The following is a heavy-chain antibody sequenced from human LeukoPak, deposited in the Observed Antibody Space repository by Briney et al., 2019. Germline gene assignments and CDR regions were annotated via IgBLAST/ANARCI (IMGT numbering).Heavy chain of an antibody. CDR2: TYYRSKWYN. D-gene: IGHD3-22*01. CDR1: GDSVSSNSAA. V-gene: IGHV6-1*01. J-gene: IGHJ4*02. Sequence: SQTLSLTCAISGDSVSSNSAAWNWIRQSPSRGLEWLGRTYYRSKWYNNYAVSVKSRITINPDTSKNQFSLQLNSVTPEDTTVYYCARAYNYYDSSGYYLGYYFDYWGQGTLVTVSS. CDR3: ARAYNYYDSSGYYLGYYFDY.